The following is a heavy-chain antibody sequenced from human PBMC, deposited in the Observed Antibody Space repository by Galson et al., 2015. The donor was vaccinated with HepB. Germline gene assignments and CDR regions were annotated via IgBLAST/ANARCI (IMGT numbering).Heavy chain of an antibody. CDR3: AKGYGLFDS. Sequence: SLRLSRAASGFAFDSHAMSWVRQAPGRGLEWISGITGKGDSTFYADSVKGRFTVSKDNSNNILYLQMNSLRAEDAGLYFCAKGYGLFDSWGQGILVTVSS. V-gene: IGHV3-23*01. D-gene: IGHD5-18*01. CDR1: GFAFDSHA. CDR2: ITGKGDST. J-gene: IGHJ5*01.